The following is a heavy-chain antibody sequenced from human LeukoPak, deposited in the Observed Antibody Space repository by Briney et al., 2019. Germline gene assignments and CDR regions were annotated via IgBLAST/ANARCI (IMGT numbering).Heavy chain of an antibody. D-gene: IGHD6-19*01. J-gene: IGHJ4*02. CDR1: GGSISSYY. V-gene: IGHV4-59*01. Sequence: SETLSLTCTVSGGSISSYYWSWIRQPPGKGLEWIGYIHYSGSTNYNPSLKSRVTISVDTSKNQFSLKLSSVTAADTAVYYCARVYSSGSVDYWGQGTLVTVSS. CDR3: ARVYSSGSVDY. CDR2: IHYSGST.